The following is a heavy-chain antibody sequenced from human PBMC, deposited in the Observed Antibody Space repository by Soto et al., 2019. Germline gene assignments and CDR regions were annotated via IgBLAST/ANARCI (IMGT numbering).Heavy chain of an antibody. Sequence: SETLSLTCTVSGGSISSGGYYWSWIRQHPGRGLEWIGYIYYSGSTYYNPSLKSRVTISVDTSKNQFSLKLSSVTAADTAVYYCARGVVAVAGYHFDFWGQGALVTVSS. V-gene: IGHV4-31*03. CDR3: ARGVVAVAGYHFDF. CDR2: IYYSGST. J-gene: IGHJ4*02. D-gene: IGHD6-19*01. CDR1: GGSISSGGYY.